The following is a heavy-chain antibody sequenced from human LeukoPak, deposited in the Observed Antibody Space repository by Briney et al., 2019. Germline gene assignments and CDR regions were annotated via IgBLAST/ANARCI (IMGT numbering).Heavy chain of an antibody. Sequence: GGSLRLSCAASGFTFKNYALSWVRQAPGKGLEWVSGFSVNGRDTYYADFVKGRFTIARDIAKNTLYLQMNSLRAEDTATYYCAKPGQTAAGLFDSWGQGTLVTVSP. CDR3: AKPGQTAAGLFDS. J-gene: IGHJ4*02. CDR2: FSVNGRDT. D-gene: IGHD6-13*01. CDR1: GFTFKNYA. V-gene: IGHV3-23*01.